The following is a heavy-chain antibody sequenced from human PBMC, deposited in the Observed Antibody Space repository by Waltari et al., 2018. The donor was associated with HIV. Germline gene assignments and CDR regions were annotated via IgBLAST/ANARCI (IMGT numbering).Heavy chain of an antibody. Sequence: QVQLVQSGAEVKKPGSSVKVSCKAAGGTFSSYAISWVRQAPGHGLEWMVRIIPILGIANYAQKFQGRVTITADKSTSTAYMERSSLRSEDTAVYYCARTAEYYDILTGYTVDYWGQGTLVTVSS. CDR3: ARTAEYYDILTGYTVDY. V-gene: IGHV1-69*04. CDR2: IIPILGIA. J-gene: IGHJ4*02. CDR1: GGTFSSYA. D-gene: IGHD3-9*01.